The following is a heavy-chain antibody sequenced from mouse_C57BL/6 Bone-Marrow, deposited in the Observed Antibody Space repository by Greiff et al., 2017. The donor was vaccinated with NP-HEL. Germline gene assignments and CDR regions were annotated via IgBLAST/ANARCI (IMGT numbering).Heavy chain of an antibody. CDR2: IYPGNGDT. Sequence: VQLKESGTVLARPGASVKMSCKTSGYTFTSYWMHWVKQRPGQGLEWIGAIYPGNGDTSYNQKFKGKAKLTAVTSASTAYMELSSLTDEDSAVYLCTRTITAVVDLCAYWGQGTLVTVSA. V-gene: IGHV1-5*01. J-gene: IGHJ3*01. D-gene: IGHD1-1*01. CDR1: GYTFTSYW. CDR3: TRTITAVVDLCAY.